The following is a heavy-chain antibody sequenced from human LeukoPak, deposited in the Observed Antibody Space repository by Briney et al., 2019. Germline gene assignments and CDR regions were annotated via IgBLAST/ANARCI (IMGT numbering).Heavy chain of an antibody. CDR1: GGSISSYY. Sequence: PSETLSLTCTVSGGSISSYYWSWIRQPPGKGLEWIGYIYYSGGTNYNPSLKSRVTISVDTSKNQFSLKLSSVTAADTAVYYCARDRGGYYDSSGYYSHEHYFDYWGQGTLVTVSS. CDR3: ARDRGGYYDSSGYYSHEHYFDY. D-gene: IGHD3-22*01. V-gene: IGHV4-59*01. CDR2: IYYSGGT. J-gene: IGHJ4*02.